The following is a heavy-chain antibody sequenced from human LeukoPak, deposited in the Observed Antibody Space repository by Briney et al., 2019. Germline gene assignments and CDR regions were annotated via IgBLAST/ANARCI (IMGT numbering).Heavy chain of an antibody. CDR2: VTGDGLGA. V-gene: IGHV3-74*01. CDR3: VRDKAVWQLDY. J-gene: IGHJ4*02. CDR1: GFTFSAYW. Sequence: HSGGSLRLSCAASGFTFSAYWLHWIRQVPGKGLVWGSRVTGDGLGATYADSVKGRFTISRDNAKNTLYLQMNSLTAEDTGVYYCVRDKAVWQLDYWGQGTLVTVSS. D-gene: IGHD1-26*01.